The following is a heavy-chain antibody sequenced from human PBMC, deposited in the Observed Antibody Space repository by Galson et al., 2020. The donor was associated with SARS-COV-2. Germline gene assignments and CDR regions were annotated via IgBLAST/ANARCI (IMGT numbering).Heavy chain of an antibody. CDR2: MTPNSGNT. J-gene: IGHJ3*02. D-gene: IGHD1-26*01. V-gene: IGHV1-8*01. CDR1: GYIFTTFD. CDR3: ARGIVGASTPAFDI. Sequence: ASVTVSCKASGYIFTTFDINWVRQATGQELEWAGWMTPNSGNTGYAQKFQGRVTMTRDTSISTAYMELSSLRSEDTAAYYCARGIVGASTPAFDIWGQGTVVTVSS.